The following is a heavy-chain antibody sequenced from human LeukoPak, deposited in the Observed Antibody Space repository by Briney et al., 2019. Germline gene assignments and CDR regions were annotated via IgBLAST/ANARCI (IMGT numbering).Heavy chain of an antibody. Sequence: PGGSLRLSCAASGLTVSSNYMSWVRQAPGKGLEWGSVIYSGGSTYYADSVKGRFTISRDNSKNTLYLQMNSLRAEDTAVYYCARGGYGDPYYFDYWGQGTLVTVSS. V-gene: IGHV3-53*01. D-gene: IGHD4-17*01. CDR2: IYSGGST. CDR1: GLTVSSNY. J-gene: IGHJ4*02. CDR3: ARGGYGDPYYFDY.